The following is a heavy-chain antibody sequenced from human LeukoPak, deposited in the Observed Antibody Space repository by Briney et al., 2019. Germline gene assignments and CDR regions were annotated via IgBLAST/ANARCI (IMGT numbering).Heavy chain of an antibody. V-gene: IGHV4-34*01. CDR2: INHSGST. Sequence: SETLSLTCAVYGGSFSGYYWSWIRQPPGKGLEWIGEINHSGSTNYNPSLKSRVTISVDTSKNQFSLRLSSVSAADTAVYYCARRVDEARNLYNIVLVVANYYFDYWGQGTLVTVSS. CDR3: ARRVDEARNLYNIVLVVANYYFDY. CDR1: GGSFSGYY. J-gene: IGHJ4*02. D-gene: IGHD2-15*01.